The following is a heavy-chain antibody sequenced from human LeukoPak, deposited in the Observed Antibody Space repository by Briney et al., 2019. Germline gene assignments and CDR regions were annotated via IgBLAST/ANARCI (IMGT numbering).Heavy chain of an antibody. V-gene: IGHV3-21*01. J-gene: IGHJ4*02. D-gene: IGHD2-2*01. Sequence: LGGSLRLSCAASGFPFSDYRINWVRQAPGKGLEWVSSISPSSSYIHYADSVKGRFTISRDNAKNSVYLQMNRLRSDDTAVYYCARGRGCSSMSCYPDYWGQGTLVTVSS. CDR1: GFPFSDYR. CDR3: ARGRGCSSMSCYPDY. CDR2: ISPSSSYI.